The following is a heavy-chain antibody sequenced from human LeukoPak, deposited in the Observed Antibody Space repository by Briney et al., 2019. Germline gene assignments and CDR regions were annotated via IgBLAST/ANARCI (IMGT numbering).Heavy chain of an antibody. D-gene: IGHD2-21*01. Sequence: PSETLSLTCTVSGGSISSGDYYWSWIRQPPGKGLEWIGYIYYSGSTYYNPSLKSRVTISVDTSKNQFSLKLSSVTAADTAVYYCALSVISGDDAFDIWGQGTMVTVSS. CDR2: IYYSGST. J-gene: IGHJ3*02. CDR3: ALSVISGDDAFDI. CDR1: GGSISSGDYY. V-gene: IGHV4-30-4*01.